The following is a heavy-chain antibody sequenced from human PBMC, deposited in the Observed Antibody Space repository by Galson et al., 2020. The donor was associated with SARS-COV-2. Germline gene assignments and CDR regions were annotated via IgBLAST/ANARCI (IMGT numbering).Heavy chain of an antibody. CDR1: GFIVSTSW. D-gene: IGHD1-7*01. J-gene: IGHJ4*01. CDR3: ASTKLELPHY. Sequence: GESLKISCAASGFIVSTSWMSWVRQAPGKGLEWVANIREDGSEKYNVDSVKGRFTISRDNAKNSLYLQMNSLRAEDTAVYYCASTKLELPHYWCHGTLVTVSS. V-gene: IGHV3-7*03. CDR2: IREDGSEK.